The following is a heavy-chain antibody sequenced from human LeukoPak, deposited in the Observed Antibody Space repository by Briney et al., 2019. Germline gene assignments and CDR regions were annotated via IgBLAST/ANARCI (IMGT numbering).Heavy chain of an antibody. CDR1: GFIFSRYW. D-gene: IGHD3-10*01. V-gene: IGHV3-74*01. J-gene: IGHJ4*02. Sequence: PGGSLRLSCAASGFIFSRYWMHWVSQAPGKELVWVSRINNDGSITNSADSVKGRFTISRDNAKDMLYLQMDSLRVEDTAIYYCARGPSVLGAIDNWGQGTLVAVSS. CDR2: INNDGSIT. CDR3: ARGPSVLGAIDN.